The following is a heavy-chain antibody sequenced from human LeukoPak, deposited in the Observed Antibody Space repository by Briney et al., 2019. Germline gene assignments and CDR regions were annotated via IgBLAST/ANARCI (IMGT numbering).Heavy chain of an antibody. V-gene: IGHV4-39*07. J-gene: IGHJ5*02. D-gene: IGHD3-3*01. CDR1: GGSISSSSYY. CDR2: IYYSGST. CDR3: ARAYDFWSGYQYGGWFDP. Sequence: SETLSLTCTVSGGSISSSSYYWGWIRQPPGKGLEWIGSIYYSGSTYYNPSLKSRVTISVDTSKNQFSLKLTSVTAADTAVYYCARAYDFWSGYQYGGWFDPWGQGTRVTV.